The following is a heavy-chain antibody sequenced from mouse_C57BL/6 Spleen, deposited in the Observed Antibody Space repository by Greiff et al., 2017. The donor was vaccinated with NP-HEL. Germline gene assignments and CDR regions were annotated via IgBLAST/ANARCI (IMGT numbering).Heavy chain of an antibody. CDR1: GYTFTSYW. CDR2: IDPSDSYT. V-gene: IGHV1-50*01. J-gene: IGHJ2*01. D-gene: IGHD2-1*01. Sequence: QVQLQQPGAELVKPGASVKLSCKASGYTFTSYWMQWVKQRPGQGLEWIGEIDPSDSYTNYNQKFKGKATLTVDTSSSTAYMQLSSLTAEDSAVYYCARRAIYYGNYWGQGTTRTVSS. CDR3: ARRAIYYGNY.